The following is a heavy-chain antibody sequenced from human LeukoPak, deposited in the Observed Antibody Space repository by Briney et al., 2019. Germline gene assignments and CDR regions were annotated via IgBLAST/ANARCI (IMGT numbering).Heavy chain of an antibody. CDR3: ARGLGDADY. CDR1: GGSFSGYY. D-gene: IGHD5-24*01. CDR2: INHSGST. Sequence: SETLSLTCAVYGGSFSGYYWSWIRQPPGKGLEWIGEINHSGSTNYNPSLKSRVTISVDTSKNQFSLKLSSVTAADTAVYYRARGLGDADYWGQGTLVTVSS. V-gene: IGHV4-34*01. J-gene: IGHJ4*02.